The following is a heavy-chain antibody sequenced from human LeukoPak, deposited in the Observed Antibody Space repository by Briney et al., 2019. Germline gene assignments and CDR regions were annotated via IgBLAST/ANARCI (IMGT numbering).Heavy chain of an antibody. CDR1: GGYISSGSLY. CDR3: PTLVEGCGLVTTSDWFDP. J-gene: IGHJ5*02. Sequence: PSETLSLTCTVSGGYISSGSLYCRWIRQPPGKGLEWIGNIYRNGHTHYNPSLKSRLTISVDTSKNQVSAKLTSVTRAYTAVFVCPTLVEGCGLVTTSDWFDPWGQGTLVTVSS. D-gene: IGHD3/OR15-3a*01. CDR2: IYRNGHT. V-gene: IGHV4-39*01.